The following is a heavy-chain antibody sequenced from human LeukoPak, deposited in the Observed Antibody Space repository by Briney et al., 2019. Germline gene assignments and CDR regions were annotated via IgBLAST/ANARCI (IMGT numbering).Heavy chain of an antibody. CDR1: GGSISSYY. CDR3: ARQPEIDSSSWYSHFDY. D-gene: IGHD6-13*01. V-gene: IGHV4-59*08. J-gene: IGHJ4*02. CDR2: IYSSGST. Sequence: SETLSLTCIVSGGSISSYYWSWIRQPPGKGLEWIGYIYSSGSTDYNPSLKSRVTISLDTSNHQFSLKLTSVTAADTAVYYCARQPEIDSSSWYSHFDYWGQGTLVTVSS.